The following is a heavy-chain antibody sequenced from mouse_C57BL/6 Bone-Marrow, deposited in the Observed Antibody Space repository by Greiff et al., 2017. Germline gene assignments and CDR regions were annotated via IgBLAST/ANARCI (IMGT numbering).Heavy chain of an antibody. Sequence: QVPLKESGAELVRPGTSVKVSCKASGYAFTNYLIEWVKQRPGQGLEWIGVFNPGSGGTNYNEKFKGQATLTADKSSSPAYMQLSKLTTEDSAVYFCARREAYYDYVWWAYWGQGTLVTVSA. V-gene: IGHV1-54*01. CDR1: GYAFTNYL. J-gene: IGHJ3*01. CDR2: FNPGSGGT. D-gene: IGHD2-4*01. CDR3: ARREAYYDYVWWAY.